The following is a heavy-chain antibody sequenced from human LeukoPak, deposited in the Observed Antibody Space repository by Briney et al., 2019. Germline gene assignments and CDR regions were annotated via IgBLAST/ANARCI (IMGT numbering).Heavy chain of an antibody. CDR3: ARYSYGYPLDY. V-gene: IGHV4-59*01. CDR2: VYHSGTS. CDR1: GGSIKTYY. J-gene: IGHJ4*02. Sequence: SETLSLTCTVSGGSIKTYYWSWIRQPPGKGLEWIASVYHSGTSNYNPSLRSRVTISVDTSKNQFALRVNSVTAADTALYYCARYSYGYPLDYWGQGTLVTVSS. D-gene: IGHD5-18*01.